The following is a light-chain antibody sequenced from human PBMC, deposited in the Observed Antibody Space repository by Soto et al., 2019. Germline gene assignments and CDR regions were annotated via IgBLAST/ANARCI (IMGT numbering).Light chain of an antibody. CDR2: GAS. J-gene: IGKJ1*01. CDR3: QRYNTWPQSGT. CDR1: QSVSTT. V-gene: IGKV3-15*01. Sequence: EIVMTQSPATLSVSPGERATLSCRASQSVSTTLALYQHKPGQAPRLLIYGASTRAAGVPARFSGSGSGTEFTLTITILQSEDLSVYDCQRYNTWPQSGTFGQGTKVEIK.